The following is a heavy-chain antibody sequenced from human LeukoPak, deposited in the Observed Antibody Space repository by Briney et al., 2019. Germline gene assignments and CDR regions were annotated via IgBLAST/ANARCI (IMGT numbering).Heavy chain of an antibody. CDR3: ASRSGLVGTLPAFDI. Sequence: SETLSLTCTVSGYSISSGYYWGWIRQPPGKGLEWTGSIYHIGSTYYNPSLKSRVTISVDTSKNQFSLKLSSVTAADTAVYYCASRSGLVGTLPAFDIWGQGTMVTVSS. V-gene: IGHV4-38-2*02. CDR2: IYHIGST. CDR1: GYSISSGYY. D-gene: IGHD3/OR15-3a*01. J-gene: IGHJ3*02.